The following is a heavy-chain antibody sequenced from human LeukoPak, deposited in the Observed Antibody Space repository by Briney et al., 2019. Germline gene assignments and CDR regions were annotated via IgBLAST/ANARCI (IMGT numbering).Heavy chain of an antibody. CDR1: GYTFTSYG. CDR3: AVEPYCSGGSCYLP. CDR2: ISAYNGNT. V-gene: IGHV1-18*01. Sequence: ASVKVSCKASGYTFTSYGISWVRQAPGQGLEWMGWISAYNGNTNYAQKLQGRVTMTTDTSTSTAYMELRSLRSGDTAVYYCAVEPYCSGGSCYLPWGQGTLVTVSS. D-gene: IGHD2-15*01. J-gene: IGHJ5*02.